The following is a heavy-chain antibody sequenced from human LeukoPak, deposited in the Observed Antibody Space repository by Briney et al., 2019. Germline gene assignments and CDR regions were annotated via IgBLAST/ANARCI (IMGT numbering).Heavy chain of an antibody. CDR2: IIPIFGIA. Sequence: SVTVSCMASGGTFRNYAISWVRQPPGQGLEWMGRIIPIFGIANYAQKFQGRVTITADKSTSTAYMDLSSLRSEDTAVYFCAGMPYYYYSGGYSTTRYFDFWGRGTLVTVSS. J-gene: IGHJ4*02. CDR1: GGTFRNYA. V-gene: IGHV1-69*04. D-gene: IGHD3-22*01. CDR3: AGMPYYYYSGGYSTTRYFDF.